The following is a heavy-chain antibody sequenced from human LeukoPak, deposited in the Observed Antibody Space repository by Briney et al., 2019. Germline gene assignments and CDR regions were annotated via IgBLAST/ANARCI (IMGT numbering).Heavy chain of an antibody. CDR3: ARIQWLVRFDY. J-gene: IGHJ4*02. Sequence: PSETLSLTCTVSGGSISSYYWSWIRQPPGKGLEWIGYIYYSGSTNYNPSLKSRVTISVDTSKNQFSLKLSSVTAADTAVYYCARIQWLVRFDYWGQGTLVTVSS. CDR1: GGSISSYY. V-gene: IGHV4-59*01. CDR2: IYYSGST. D-gene: IGHD6-19*01.